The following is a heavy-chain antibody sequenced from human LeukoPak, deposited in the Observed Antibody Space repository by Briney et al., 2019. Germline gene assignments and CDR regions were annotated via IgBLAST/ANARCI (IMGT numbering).Heavy chain of an antibody. V-gene: IGHV4-34*01. D-gene: IGHD6-13*01. J-gene: IGHJ4*02. CDR3: ARGGSSWFLGYFDY. Sequence: SETLSLTCAVYGGSFSGYYWSWIRQPPGKGLEWIGEINHSGSTNYNPSLKSRVTMSVDTSRNQFSLKLSSVTAADTAVYYCARGGSSWFLGYFDYWGQGTLVPVSS. CDR2: INHSGST. CDR1: GGSFSGYY.